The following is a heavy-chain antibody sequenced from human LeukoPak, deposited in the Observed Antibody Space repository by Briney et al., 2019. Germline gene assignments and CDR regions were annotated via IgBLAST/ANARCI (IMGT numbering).Heavy chain of an antibody. CDR3: ANEAGNIDY. J-gene: IGHJ4*02. CDR1: GGTFSSYA. CDR2: IIPIFGTA. D-gene: IGHD6-19*01. Sequence: GASVTVSCKASGGTFSSYAISWVRQAPGQGLKWMGGIIPIFGTANYAQKFQGRVTITADESTSTAYMELSSLRSEDTAVYYCANEAGNIDYWGQGTLVTVSS. V-gene: IGHV1-69*13.